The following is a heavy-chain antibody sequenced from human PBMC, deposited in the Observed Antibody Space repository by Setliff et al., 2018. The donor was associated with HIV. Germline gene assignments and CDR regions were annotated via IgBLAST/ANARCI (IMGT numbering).Heavy chain of an antibody. D-gene: IGHD3-9*01. CDR2: IKEDGSEQ. CDR1: GFSISDFW. Sequence: GGSLRLSCAASGFSISDFWMSWVRQAPGKGLEWVASIKEDGSEQYYMDSVKGRFTISRDNAKNSLYLQMSSLRAEDTAVYYCARDNGRYFDRGWFDPWGQGALVTVSS. J-gene: IGHJ5*02. V-gene: IGHV3-7*05. CDR3: ARDNGRYFDRGWFDP.